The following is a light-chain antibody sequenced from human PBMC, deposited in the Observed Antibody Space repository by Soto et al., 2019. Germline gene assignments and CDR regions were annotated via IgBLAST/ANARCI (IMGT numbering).Light chain of an antibody. CDR3: QQSYSSPLT. CDR1: QYIGRY. Sequence: DIQMTQSPSILSASVGDRVTITCRAGQYIGRYLNWYQQKPGKAPKLLIYAASSLHSGVPSRFSGSGYGTDFTLSISSLQPEDFATYYCQQSYSSPLTFGGGTKVDIK. V-gene: IGKV1-39*01. CDR2: AAS. J-gene: IGKJ4*01.